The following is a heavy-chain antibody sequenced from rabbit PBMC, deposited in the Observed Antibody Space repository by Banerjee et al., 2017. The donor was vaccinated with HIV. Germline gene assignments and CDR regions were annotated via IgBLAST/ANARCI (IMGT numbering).Heavy chain of an antibody. Sequence: QSLEESGGDLVKPGASLTLTCTASGFSFSSNAMCWVRQAPGKGLEWIGCIYNVNNGDTYYASWAKGRFTISKTSSTTVTLQMTSLTAADTATYFCARKGDAAYGGWYDFGLWGPGTLVTVS. CDR3: ARKGDAAYGGWYDFGL. CDR1: GFSFSSNA. D-gene: IGHD6-1*01. CDR2: IYNVNNGDT. V-gene: IGHV1S40*01. J-gene: IGHJ4*01.